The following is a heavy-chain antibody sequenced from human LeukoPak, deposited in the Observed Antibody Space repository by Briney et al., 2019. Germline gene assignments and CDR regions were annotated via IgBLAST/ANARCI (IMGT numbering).Heavy chain of an antibody. Sequence: ASVKVSCKASGYTFTSYGISWVRQAPGQGLEWMGWISAYNGNTNYAQKLQGRVTMTTDTSTSTAYMELRSLRSDDTAVYYCARDYSGSYWDVDAFDVWGQGTMVTVSS. D-gene: IGHD1-26*01. J-gene: IGHJ3*01. CDR2: ISAYNGNT. CDR3: ARDYSGSYWDVDAFDV. V-gene: IGHV1-18*01. CDR1: GYTFTSYG.